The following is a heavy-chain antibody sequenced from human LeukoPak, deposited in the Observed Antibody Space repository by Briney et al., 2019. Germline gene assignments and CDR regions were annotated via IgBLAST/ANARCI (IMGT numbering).Heavy chain of an antibody. CDR2: IYWDNDK. Sequence: VPGPTLVKPTETLTLTCILSGFSVSSSGVSVSWIRQPPGKALEWLGIIYWDNDKRYSQSLKSRLTISKDTSKNQVVLTMTNMDPVDTATYYCARHDPYGNSYFDYWGQGTLVTVSS. CDR1: GFSVSSSGVS. V-gene: IGHV2-5*02. D-gene: IGHD4-17*01. CDR3: ARHDPYGNSYFDY. J-gene: IGHJ4*02.